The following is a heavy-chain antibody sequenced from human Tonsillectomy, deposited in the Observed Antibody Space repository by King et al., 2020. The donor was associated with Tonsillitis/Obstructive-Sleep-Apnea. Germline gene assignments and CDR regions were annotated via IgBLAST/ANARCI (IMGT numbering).Heavy chain of an antibody. CDR1: GFTFDDYA. V-gene: IGHV3-9*01. CDR2: ISWNSGSI. D-gene: IGHD2-15*01. J-gene: IGHJ3*02. CDR3: AKDIVGFRSGVGDDAFDI. Sequence: QLVQSGGGLVQPGRSLRLSCAASGFTFDDYAMHWVRQAPGKGLEWVSGISWNSGSIGYADSVKGRFTISRDNAKNSLYLQMNSLRAEDTALYYCAKDIVGFRSGVGDDAFDIWGQGTMVTVSS.